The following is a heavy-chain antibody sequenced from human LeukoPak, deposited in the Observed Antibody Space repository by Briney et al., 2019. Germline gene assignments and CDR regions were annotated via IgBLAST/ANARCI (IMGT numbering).Heavy chain of an antibody. CDR2: ISFSGDNT. CDR1: GFTFRDSA. CDR3: ARDIELST. Sequence: GGSLRLSCAASGFTFRDSAMTWVRQAPGKGLQWVPLISFSGDNTYYADSVKGRFTISRDNAKDTLYLQMNSLRAEDTAIYYCARDIELSTWGLGTTVTVSS. D-gene: IGHD3-16*02. J-gene: IGHJ3*01. V-gene: IGHV3-23*01.